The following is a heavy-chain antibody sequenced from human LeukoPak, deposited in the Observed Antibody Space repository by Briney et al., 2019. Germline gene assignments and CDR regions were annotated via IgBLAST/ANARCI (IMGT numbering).Heavy chain of an antibody. CDR1: GFTFSSYW. Sequence: PGGSLRLSCAASGFTFSSYWMSWVRQAPGKGLEWVANIKQDGSEKYYVDSVKGRFTISRDNAKNSLYLQMNSLRAEDTAVYYCARDFGGGGVLLDYWGQGTLVTVSS. J-gene: IGHJ4*02. CDR3: ARDFGGGGVLLDY. CDR2: IKQDGSEK. D-gene: IGHD3-16*01. V-gene: IGHV3-7*03.